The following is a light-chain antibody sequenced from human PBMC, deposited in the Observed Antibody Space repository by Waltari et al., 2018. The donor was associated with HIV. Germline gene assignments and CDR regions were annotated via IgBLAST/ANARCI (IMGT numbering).Light chain of an antibody. CDR1: AAVSGGSNS. CDR2: HVS. CDR3: SSYMDYGTLV. V-gene: IGLV2-14*03. Sequence: QSDLTQPASVSGSPGQSVTIPCTGTAAVSGGSNSVSWYQHHPGKAPKLIIFHVSNRPTGISSRFSGSKSGNTASLTISGLQTEDEADFYCSSYMDYGTLVFGGGTKLTVL. J-gene: IGLJ3*02.